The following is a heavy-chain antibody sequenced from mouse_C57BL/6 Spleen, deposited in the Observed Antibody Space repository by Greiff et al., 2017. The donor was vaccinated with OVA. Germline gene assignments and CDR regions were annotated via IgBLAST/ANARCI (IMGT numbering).Heavy chain of an antibody. V-gene: IGHV5-17*01. J-gene: IGHJ4*01. CDR3: ARNYGSSYYYAMDY. Sequence: VQLKESGGGLVKPGGSLKLSCAASGFTFSDYGMHWVRQAPEKGLEWVAYISRGSSTIYYADTVKGRFTITRDNAKNTLFLQMTSLRSEDTAMYYCARNYGSSYYYAMDYWGQGTSVTVSS. CDR1: GFTFSDYG. CDR2: ISRGSSTI. D-gene: IGHD1-1*01.